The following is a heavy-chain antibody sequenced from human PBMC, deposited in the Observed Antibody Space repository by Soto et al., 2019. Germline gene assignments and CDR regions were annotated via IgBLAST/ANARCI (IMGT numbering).Heavy chain of an antibody. CDR1: GFAFSNYW. CDR2: IQPDGSQK. CDR3: ARAGY. J-gene: IGHJ4*02. Sequence: HLVESGGSLVRPGGSLTLSCAASGFAFSNYWMSWVRLAPGKGPEWVANIQPDGSQKYYVDSVKGRFTISRDTAKNSLSLQMNSLRVEDTAVYYCARAGYWGQGALVTVSS. V-gene: IGHV3-7*01.